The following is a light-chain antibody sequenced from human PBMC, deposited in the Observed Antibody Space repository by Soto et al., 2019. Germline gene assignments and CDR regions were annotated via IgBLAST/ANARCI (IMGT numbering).Light chain of an antibody. J-gene: IGLJ1*01. Sequence: QSVLTQPPSASGSPGQSVTISCTGNSNDVGHSSFISWYQQHPGKGPKLIIYEVSKRPSGVPDRFSGSKSGNTASLSVSGRQDEDEADYFCNAQADNGKHVFGSGTKVIVL. V-gene: IGLV2-8*01. CDR1: SNDVGHSSF. CDR3: NAQADNGKHV. CDR2: EVS.